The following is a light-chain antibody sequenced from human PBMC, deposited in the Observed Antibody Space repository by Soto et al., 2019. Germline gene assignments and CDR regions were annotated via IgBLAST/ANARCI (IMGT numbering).Light chain of an antibody. CDR3: QQYNNWPPGT. J-gene: IGKJ1*01. V-gene: IGKV3-15*01. Sequence: EIVMTQSPATLSVSPGERATLSCRASQSVSSNLAWYQQKPGQAPRPLIYGASTRATGIPARCSGSGSGTEFTLTISSLQSEDFAVYYCQQYNNWPPGTFGQGTKVEIK. CDR1: QSVSSN. CDR2: GAS.